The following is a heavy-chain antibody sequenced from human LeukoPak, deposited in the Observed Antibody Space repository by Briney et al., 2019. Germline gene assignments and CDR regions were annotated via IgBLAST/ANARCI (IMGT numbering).Heavy chain of an antibody. Sequence: GGTLRLSCAASGFTFSSYGMHWVRQAPGKGLEWVAFIRYDGSNKYYADSVKGRFTISRDNSKNTLYLQMNSLRAEDTALYYCAKDIGGRGYSYGLDYWGQGTLVTVSS. D-gene: IGHD5-18*01. V-gene: IGHV3-30*02. CDR2: IRYDGSNK. CDR3: AKDIGGRGYSYGLDY. CDR1: GFTFSSYG. J-gene: IGHJ4*02.